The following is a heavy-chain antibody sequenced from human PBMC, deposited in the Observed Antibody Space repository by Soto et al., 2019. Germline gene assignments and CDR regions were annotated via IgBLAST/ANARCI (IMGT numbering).Heavy chain of an antibody. D-gene: IGHD4-4*01. CDR3: ARDHSYSKVPYYGMDI. CDR1: GFTFSSYA. J-gene: IGHJ6*02. V-gene: IGHV3-30-3*01. Sequence: GGSLRLSCAASGFTFSSYAMHWVRQAPGKGLEWVAVISYDGSNKYYADSVKGRFTISRDNSKNTLYLQMNSLRAEDTAVYYCARDHSYSKVPYYGMDIWGQGTTVTVSS. CDR2: ISYDGSNK.